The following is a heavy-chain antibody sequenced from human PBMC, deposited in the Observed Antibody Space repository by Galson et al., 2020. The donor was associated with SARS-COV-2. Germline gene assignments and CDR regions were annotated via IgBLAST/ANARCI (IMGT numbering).Heavy chain of an antibody. CDR3: ARDKGTWTIHFDY. D-gene: IGHD5-12*01. Sequence: AETLSLTCAVSGGSISSSNWWSWVRQPPGKGLEWIGEIYHSGSTNYNPSLKSRVTISVDKSKNQFSLKLSSVTAADTAVYYCARDKGTWTIHFDYWGQGTLVIVSS. CDR2: IYHSGST. J-gene: IGHJ4*02. CDR1: GGSISSSNW. V-gene: IGHV4-4*02.